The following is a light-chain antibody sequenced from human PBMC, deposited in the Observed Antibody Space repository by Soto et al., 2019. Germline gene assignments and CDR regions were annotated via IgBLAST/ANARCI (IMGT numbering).Light chain of an antibody. CDR2: DAS. V-gene: IGKV1-33*01. CDR3: QQYDNYPPGVT. Sequence: DIQMTQSPSSLSAAVGDRVTITCQASQDISNYLNWYQHRPGKAPNLLIYDASILETGVPSRFRGSGSGTNFTLIITSLQPGDSATYYCQQYDNYPPGVTCGGGTKVDI. CDR1: QDISNY. J-gene: IGKJ4*01.